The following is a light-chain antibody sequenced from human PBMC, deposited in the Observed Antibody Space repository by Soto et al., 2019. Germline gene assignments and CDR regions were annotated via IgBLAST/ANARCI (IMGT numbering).Light chain of an antibody. CDR2: GAS. V-gene: IGKV1-6*01. CDR3: PHDTNYPNT. CDR1: QGIRNA. Sequence: TLSASGVSGSVRACVSLSWRASQGIRNALGWYQQKPGKPPKVLIYGASNLQSGVPPRFSGSGSGTDFTLAISCLQPEDSATYYSPHDTNYPNTFGQVTMPDIK. J-gene: IGKJ1*01.